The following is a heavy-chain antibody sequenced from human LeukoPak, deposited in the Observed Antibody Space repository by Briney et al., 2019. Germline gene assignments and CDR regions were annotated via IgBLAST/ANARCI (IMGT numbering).Heavy chain of an antibody. CDR3: ARIFDV. CDR1: GASFRSGGQY. J-gene: IGHJ4*02. CDR2: IFYNGKT. V-gene: IGHV4-61*08. Sequence: PSETLSLTCTLSGASFRSGGQYWGWIRQTPGKGLEWIGDIFYNGKTNYNPSLKSRVTISLDTSRSQFSLRLSSVTVSDTGVYYCARIFDVWGRGTLVTVSS.